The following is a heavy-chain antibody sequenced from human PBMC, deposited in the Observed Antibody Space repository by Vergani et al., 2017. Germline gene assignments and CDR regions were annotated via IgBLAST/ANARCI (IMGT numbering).Heavy chain of an antibody. Sequence: VQLVESGGGVVQPGRSLRLSCAASRFTFSSYAMHWVRQAPGKGLEWVVVTSYDGSNKYYADSVKGRFTISRDNSKNTLYLQMNSLRAEDTAVYYCARANLNAEYQLLSFFDYWGQGTLVTVSS. CDR2: TSYDGSNK. V-gene: IGHV3-30-3*01. CDR1: RFTFSSYA. J-gene: IGHJ4*02. CDR3: ARANLNAEYQLLSFFDY. D-gene: IGHD2-2*01.